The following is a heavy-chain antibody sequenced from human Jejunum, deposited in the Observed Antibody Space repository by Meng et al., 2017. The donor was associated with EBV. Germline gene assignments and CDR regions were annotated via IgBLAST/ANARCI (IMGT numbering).Heavy chain of an antibody. Sequence: QVELEYCGVELKEGGALVQVFGQSSGYIDTSYSMKWLRPAPGRVLECMGWINAETGDPTYDQGFTGRFVFSLDTSVSPEHQKISSLNAEDTALYYCAPSNTYYGAYWGQGTLVTVSS. D-gene: IGHD3-3*02. J-gene: IGHJ4*02. V-gene: IGHV7-4-1*02. CDR1: GYIDTSYS. CDR2: INAETGDP. CDR3: APSNTYYGAY.